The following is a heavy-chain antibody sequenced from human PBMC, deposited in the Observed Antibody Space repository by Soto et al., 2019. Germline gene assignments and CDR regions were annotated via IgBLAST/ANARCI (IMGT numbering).Heavy chain of an antibody. CDR1: GFTFRNYA. Sequence: QVQLVDSGGGVVQPGRSLRLSCAASGFTFRNYAMHWVRQAPGKGLAGVALISNDGSNKYYADSVKGRFTISRDNSQNTLYLQMNPLRAEDTAVYFCAEVPLRPYYFDYCGQGTLVTVSS. CDR2: ISNDGSNK. J-gene: IGHJ4*02. CDR3: AEVPLRPYYFDY. D-gene: IGHD5-12*01. V-gene: IGHV3-30*18.